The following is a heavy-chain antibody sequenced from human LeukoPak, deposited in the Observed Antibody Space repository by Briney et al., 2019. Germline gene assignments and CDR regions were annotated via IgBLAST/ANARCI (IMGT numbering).Heavy chain of an antibody. V-gene: IGHV4-39*07. CDR3: AREVRGVILAKNATLKYYYYYMDV. Sequence: SETLSLTCTVSGGSISSSSYYWGWVRQPPGKGLEWIGSIYYSGSTNYNPSLKSRVTISVDTSKNQFSLKLSSVTAADTAVYYCAREVRGVILAKNATLKYYYYYMDVWGKGTTVTVSS. CDR1: GGSISSSSYY. J-gene: IGHJ6*03. D-gene: IGHD3-10*01. CDR2: IYYSGST.